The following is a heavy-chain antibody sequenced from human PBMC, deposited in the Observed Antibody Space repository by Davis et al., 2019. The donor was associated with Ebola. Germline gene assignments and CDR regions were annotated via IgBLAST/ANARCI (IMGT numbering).Heavy chain of an antibody. CDR3: AREASGSALAAFDI. Sequence: GESLKISCAASGFTFSSYWMHWVRQAPGKGLVWVSRINSYGSSTSYADSVKGRFTISRDNAKNTLYLQMNSLRAEDTAVYYCAREASGSALAAFDIWGQGTMVTVSS. CDR2: INSYGSST. J-gene: IGHJ3*02. V-gene: IGHV3-74*01. CDR1: GFTFSSYW. D-gene: IGHD1-26*01.